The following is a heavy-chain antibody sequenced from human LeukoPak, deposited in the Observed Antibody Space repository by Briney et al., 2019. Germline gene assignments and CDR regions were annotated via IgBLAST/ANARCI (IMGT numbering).Heavy chain of an antibody. CDR1: GYTFTGYY. CDR3: AREYYDSSGYLNWYFDL. CDR2: IIPIFGTA. Sequence: GASVKVSCKASGYTFTGYYMHWVRQAPGQGLEWMGGIIPIFGTANYAQKFQGRVTITADKSTSTAYMELSSLRSEDTAVYYCAREYYDSSGYLNWYFDLWGRGTLVTVSS. D-gene: IGHD3-22*01. J-gene: IGHJ2*01. V-gene: IGHV1-69*06.